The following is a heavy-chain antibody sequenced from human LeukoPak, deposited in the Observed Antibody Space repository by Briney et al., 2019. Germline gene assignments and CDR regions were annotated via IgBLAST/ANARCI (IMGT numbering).Heavy chain of an antibody. Sequence: GGSLRLSCAASGFTFSTYSMKWVRQAPWKGQEWVSSISSINSYIYYADSVKGRFTISRDNAKNSLYLQMDSLRAEDTAVYYCARDPSGSYYPRVSGALDIWGQGTMVTVSS. CDR3: ARDPSGSYYPRVSGALDI. D-gene: IGHD1-26*01. CDR2: ISSINSYI. J-gene: IGHJ3*02. CDR1: GFTFSTYS. V-gene: IGHV3-21*01.